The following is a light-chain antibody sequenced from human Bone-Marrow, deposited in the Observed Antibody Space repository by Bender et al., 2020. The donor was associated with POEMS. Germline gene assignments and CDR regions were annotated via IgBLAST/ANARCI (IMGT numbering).Light chain of an antibody. Sequence: QPALTQPASVSGSPGQSTTISCSGTRSDVGGFDYVSWYQQHPGKAPKLIIYEVNNRPSGVSSRFSGSKSGNTASLTISGLQTEDEADYYCCSYTGTSDVFGGGTKLTVL. CDR2: EVN. V-gene: IGLV2-14*01. CDR1: RSDVGGFDY. CDR3: CSYTGTSDV. J-gene: IGLJ3*02.